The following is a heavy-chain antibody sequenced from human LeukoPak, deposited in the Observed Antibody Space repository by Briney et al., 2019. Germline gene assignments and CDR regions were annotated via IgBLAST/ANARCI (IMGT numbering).Heavy chain of an antibody. J-gene: IGHJ4*02. CDR2: IWYGGSNK. CDR1: GFTFSSYG. D-gene: IGHD6-13*01. V-gene: IGHV3-30*02. CDR3: AKGTAAGAGYFDY. Sequence: GGSLRLSCAASGFTFSSYGIHWVRQAPGKGLEWVAVIWYGGSNKYYADSVKGRFTISRDNSKNTLYLQMNSLRAEDTAVYYCAKGTAAGAGYFDYWGQGTLVTVSS.